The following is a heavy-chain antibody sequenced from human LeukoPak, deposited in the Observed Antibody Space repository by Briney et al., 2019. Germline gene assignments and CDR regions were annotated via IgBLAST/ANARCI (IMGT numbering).Heavy chain of an antibody. Sequence: TSQTLSLTCTVSGASIRSGDYYWSWIRQPPGKGLEWIGYIYDSGSTYYNPSLKSRITISVDTSENRFSLKLSSVAATDTAVYYCARDCSGGSCYGAFDIWGQGTMVTVSS. CDR2: IYDSGST. CDR3: ARDCSGGSCYGAFDI. V-gene: IGHV4-30-4*01. D-gene: IGHD2-15*01. CDR1: GASIRSGDYY. J-gene: IGHJ3*02.